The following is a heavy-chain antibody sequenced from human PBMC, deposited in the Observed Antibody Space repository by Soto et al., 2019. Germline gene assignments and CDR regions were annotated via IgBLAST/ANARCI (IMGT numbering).Heavy chain of an antibody. CDR2: ISGSGGST. V-gene: IGHV3-23*01. Sequence: GGSLRLSCAASGFTFSSYAMSWVRQAPGKGLEWVSAISGSGGSTYYADSVKGRFTISRDNSKNTLYLQMNSLRAEDTAVYHCAKDIHTVTTFRVDYWGQGTLVTVSS. J-gene: IGHJ4*02. CDR3: AKDIHTVTTFRVDY. D-gene: IGHD4-17*01. CDR1: GFTFSSYA.